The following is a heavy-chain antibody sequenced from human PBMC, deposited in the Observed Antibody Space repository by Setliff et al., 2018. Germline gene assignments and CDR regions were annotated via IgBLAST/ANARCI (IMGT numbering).Heavy chain of an antibody. CDR1: GGAIRSSDYH. V-gene: IGHV4-39*07. CDR2: FYYSGNT. J-gene: IGHJ4*02. CDR3: ARERAVAGEIDY. D-gene: IGHD6-19*01. Sequence: SETLSLTCTVSGGAIRSSDYHWGWIRQPPGKGLEWIGSFYYSGNTYYEPSLKSRVTISVDTSKNQFSLQLVSVTAADTAVYYCARERAVAGEIDYWGQGTLVTVSS.